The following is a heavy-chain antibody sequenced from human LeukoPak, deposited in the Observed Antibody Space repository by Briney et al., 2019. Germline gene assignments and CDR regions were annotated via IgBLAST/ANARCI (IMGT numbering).Heavy chain of an antibody. Sequence: GRSLRLSCAASGFTFNNYAMSWVRQPPGKGLDWVSTISGSGDNTYYSDSANGRFTTSRDNSKNTLYLQMNSLRAEDTAVYYCANDFDYWGQGTLVTVSS. J-gene: IGHJ4*02. CDR3: ANDFDY. V-gene: IGHV3-23*01. CDR2: ISGSGDNT. CDR1: GFTFNNYA.